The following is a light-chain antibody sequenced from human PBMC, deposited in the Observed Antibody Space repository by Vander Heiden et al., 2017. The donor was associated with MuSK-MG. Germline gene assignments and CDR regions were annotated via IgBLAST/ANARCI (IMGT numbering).Light chain of an antibody. Sequence: EIVLTQSPATLSLSPGERATLSCRASQSVSSSYLAWYQQKPGQAPRLLIYGASSRATGCPERFSGSGSGTDFTLTISRLEHEDSAVYYCQQYGGSVSFGGGTKVEIK. V-gene: IGKV3-20*01. CDR2: GAS. CDR3: QQYGGSVS. J-gene: IGKJ4*01. CDR1: QSVSSSY.